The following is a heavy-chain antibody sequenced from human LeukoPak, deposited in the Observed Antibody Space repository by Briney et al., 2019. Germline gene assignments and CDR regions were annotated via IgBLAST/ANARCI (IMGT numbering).Heavy chain of an antibody. CDR2: IYYSGST. J-gene: IGHJ6*02. Sequence: SETLSLTCTVSGGSISSYYWSWVRQPPGKGLEWIGYIYYSGSTNYNPSLKSRVTISVDTSKNQFSLKLSSVTAADTAVYYCARHGIGYGMDVWGQGTTVTVSS. CDR3: ARHGIGYGMDV. V-gene: IGHV4-59*08. D-gene: IGHD1-1*01. CDR1: GGSISSYY.